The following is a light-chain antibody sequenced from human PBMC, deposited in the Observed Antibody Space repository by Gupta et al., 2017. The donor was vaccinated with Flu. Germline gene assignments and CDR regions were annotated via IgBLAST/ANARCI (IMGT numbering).Light chain of an antibody. Sequence: DIQMTQSPSSLSASVGDRVTITCQASQDISNYLNWYQQKPGKAPKLLIYDASNLETGVPSRFSGSGSGTDFTFTISSLQPEDIATYYCQQYVKRTFGGGTKVEIK. CDR1: QDISNY. J-gene: IGKJ4*01. CDR3: QQYVKRT. V-gene: IGKV1-33*01. CDR2: DAS.